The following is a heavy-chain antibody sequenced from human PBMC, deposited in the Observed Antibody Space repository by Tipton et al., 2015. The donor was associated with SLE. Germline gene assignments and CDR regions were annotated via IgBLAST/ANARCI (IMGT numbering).Heavy chain of an antibody. V-gene: IGHV4-59*08. J-gene: IGHJ2*01. D-gene: IGHD3-9*01. CDR2: IYYTGSA. CDR3: ARHADYFEWPHEWYFDL. Sequence: TLSLTCTVSGGSINRSYWAWVRQPPGKGLEWIGTIYYTGSAYYNPSLKSRVFISLDPSKNQFSLKLSSVTAADTAVHYCARHADYFEWPHEWYFDLWGRGALVTVSS. CDR1: GGSINRSY.